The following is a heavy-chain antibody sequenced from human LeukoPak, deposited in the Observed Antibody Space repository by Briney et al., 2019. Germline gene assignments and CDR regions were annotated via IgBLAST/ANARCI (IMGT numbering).Heavy chain of an antibody. Sequence: PSETLSLTCTVSGGSISSSSYYWGWIRQPPGKGLEWIGSIYYSGSTYYNPSLKSRVTISVDTSKNQFSLKLSSVTAADTAVYYCAREPYYYGSGSYYTKYDYYYYMDVWGKGTTVTISS. CDR1: GGSISSSSYY. V-gene: IGHV4-39*07. J-gene: IGHJ6*03. CDR2: IYYSGST. D-gene: IGHD3-10*01. CDR3: AREPYYYGSGSYYTKYDYYYYMDV.